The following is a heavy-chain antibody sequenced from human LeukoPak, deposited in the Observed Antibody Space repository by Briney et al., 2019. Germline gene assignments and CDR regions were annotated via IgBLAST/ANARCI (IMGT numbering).Heavy chain of an antibody. J-gene: IGHJ4*02. V-gene: IGHV3-21*01. D-gene: IGHD3-10*01. CDR1: GFTFSNYA. CDR3: ARASDGSGSYYKG. CDR2: ISSTGSYI. Sequence: GGSLRLSCAASGFTFSNYAMSWVRQAPGKGLEWVSSISSTGSYIYYADSVKGRFTISRDNAKNSLYLQMNSLRAEDTAVYYCARASDGSGSYYKGWGQGTLVTVSS.